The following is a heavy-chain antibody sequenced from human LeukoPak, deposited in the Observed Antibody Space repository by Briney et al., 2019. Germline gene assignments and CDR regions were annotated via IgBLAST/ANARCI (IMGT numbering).Heavy chain of an antibody. D-gene: IGHD1-26*01. Sequence: PLETLSLTCTVSGGSISSYYWSWIRQPPGKGLEWIGYIYYSGSTNYNPSLKSRVTISVDTSKNQFSLKLSSVTAADTAVYYCARGGIVGARVFDYWGQGTLVTVSS. CDR3: ARGGIVGARVFDY. CDR1: GGSISSYY. CDR2: IYYSGST. V-gene: IGHV4-59*01. J-gene: IGHJ4*02.